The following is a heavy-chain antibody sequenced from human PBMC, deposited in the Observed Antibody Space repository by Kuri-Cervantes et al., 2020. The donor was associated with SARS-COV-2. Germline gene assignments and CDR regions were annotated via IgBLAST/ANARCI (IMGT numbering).Heavy chain of an antibody. D-gene: IGHD2-2*01. Sequence: ASVKVSCKASEYNFSGYYLHWVRQAPGQGLEWMGWINPNSGGTNYAQKFQGRVTMTRDTSISTAYMELSRLRSDDTAVYYCARDFSGDIVVVPAIWGQGTLVTVSS. CDR3: ARDFSGDIVVVPAI. CDR2: INPNSGGT. CDR1: EYNFSGYY. J-gene: IGHJ4*02. V-gene: IGHV1-2*02.